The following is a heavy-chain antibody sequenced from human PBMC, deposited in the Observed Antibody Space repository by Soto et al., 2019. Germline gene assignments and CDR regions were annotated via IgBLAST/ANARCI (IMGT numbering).Heavy chain of an antibody. J-gene: IGHJ3*02. V-gene: IGHV4-30-2*01. CDR1: GGYISGGDYS. CDR3: ATYRKFFQI. Sequence: PSETLSLTCAVSGGYISGGDYSWSWIRQPPGKGLEWIGFIYNSGSTYYNSSLKSRVTISVDRSKNHFFLNLTSVTAADTAGYYCATYRKFFQIWGQGTKVTVSS. CDR2: IYNSGST.